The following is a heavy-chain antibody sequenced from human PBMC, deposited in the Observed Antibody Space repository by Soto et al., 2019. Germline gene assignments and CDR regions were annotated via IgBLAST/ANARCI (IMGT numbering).Heavy chain of an antibody. CDR3: ARDMRVGTSYYFDY. D-gene: IGHD3-22*01. V-gene: IGHV4-31*03. CDR2: IYYSGST. Sequence: SETLSLTCTVSGGSISSGGYYWSWIRQHPGKGLEWIGYIYYSGSTYYNPSLKSRVTISVDTSKNQFSPKLSSVTAADTAVYYCARDMRVGTSYYFDYWGQGTLVTVSS. CDR1: GGSISSGGYY. J-gene: IGHJ4*02.